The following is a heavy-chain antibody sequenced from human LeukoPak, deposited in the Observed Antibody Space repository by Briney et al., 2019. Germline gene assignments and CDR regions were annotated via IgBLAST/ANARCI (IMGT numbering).Heavy chain of an antibody. CDR1: GGSISSYY. CDR2: IYYRGST. V-gene: IGHV4-59*01. Sequence: SETLSLTCTVSGGSISSYYWSWIRQPPGKGLEWIGYIYYRGSTNYNPSLKSRVTISVDTSKNQFSLKLSSVTAADTAVYYCARVRGGWYSDAFDIWGQGTMVTVSS. CDR3: ARVRGGWYSDAFDI. J-gene: IGHJ3*02. D-gene: IGHD6-19*01.